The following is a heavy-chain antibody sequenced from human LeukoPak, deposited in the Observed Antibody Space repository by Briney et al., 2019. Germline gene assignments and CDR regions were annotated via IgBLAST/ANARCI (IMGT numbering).Heavy chain of an antibody. CDR1: GFTFSSYA. J-gene: IGHJ4*02. Sequence: PGGSLRLSCAASGFTFSSYAMSWVRQAPGKGLEWVSAISGSGGSTYYADSVKGRFTTSRDNSKNTLYLQMNSLRAEDTAVYYCAKDPGYSSGWYYFDYWGQGTLVTVSS. CDR2: ISGSGGST. V-gene: IGHV3-23*01. CDR3: AKDPGYSSGWYYFDY. D-gene: IGHD6-19*01.